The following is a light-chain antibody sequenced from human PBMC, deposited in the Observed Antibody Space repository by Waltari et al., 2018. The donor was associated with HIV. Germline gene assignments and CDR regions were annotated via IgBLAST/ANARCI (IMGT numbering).Light chain of an antibody. CDR2: SNN. CDR3: AAWDASLRGV. J-gene: IGLJ2*01. V-gene: IGLV1-44*01. Sequence: QSVLTQPPSASGTHGQRVTISCSGSSSNIGSNTVNWYQQLPGTATKLLIYSNNQPPSGIPDRFSCSKSGTSASLSILWLQSEDEADYYCAAWDASLRGVFGGGTKLTVL. CDR1: SSNIGSNT.